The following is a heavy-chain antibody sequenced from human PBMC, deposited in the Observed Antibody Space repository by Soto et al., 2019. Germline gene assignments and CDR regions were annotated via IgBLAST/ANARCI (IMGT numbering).Heavy chain of an antibody. V-gene: IGHV1-69*02. Sequence: QVQLVQSGADVQRPGSSVRVSCKASGATFNFYTINWVRQAPGQGLQWMGRINPILSMSNYAPRFQGRVTRSVDKSTSTAYMELSSLRSEDTAMYYCATSYGAGYRAFDSWGQGALVTVSS. CDR3: ATSYGAGYRAFDS. J-gene: IGHJ4*02. D-gene: IGHD3-10*01. CDR2: INPILSMS. CDR1: GATFNFYT.